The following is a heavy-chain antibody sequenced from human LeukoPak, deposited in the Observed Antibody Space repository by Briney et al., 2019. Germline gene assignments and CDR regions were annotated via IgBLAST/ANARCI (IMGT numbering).Heavy chain of an antibody. V-gene: IGHV3-33*06. J-gene: IGHJ4*02. Sequence: PGGSLRLSCAASGFTFSSYGMHWVRQAPGKGLEWLAVIWYDGSNKYYADSVKGRFTISRDNSKNTLYLQMNSLRAEDTAVYYCAKGDSRDYWGQGTLVTVSS. CDR3: AKGDSRDY. CDR1: GFTFSSYG. D-gene: IGHD5-18*01. CDR2: IWYDGSNK.